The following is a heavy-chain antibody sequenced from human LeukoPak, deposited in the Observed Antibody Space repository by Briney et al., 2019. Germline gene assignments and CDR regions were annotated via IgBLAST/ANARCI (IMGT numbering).Heavy chain of an antibody. CDR3: ARVHYRWYYYYYYYMDV. V-gene: IGHV3-53*01. J-gene: IGHJ6*03. Sequence: GGSLRLSCAATGFTVSSNYMSRVRQAPGKGLEWVSVIYSGGSTYYADSVKGRFTISRDNSKSTLYIQMNSLRAEDTAVYYCARVHYRWYYYYYYYMDVWGKGTTVTVSS. D-gene: IGHD6-13*01. CDR1: GFTVSSNY. CDR2: IYSGGST.